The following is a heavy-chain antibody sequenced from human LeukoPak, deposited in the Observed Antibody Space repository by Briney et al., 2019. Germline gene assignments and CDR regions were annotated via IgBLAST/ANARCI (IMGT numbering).Heavy chain of an antibody. V-gene: IGHV3-13*04. D-gene: IGHD4-17*01. J-gene: IGHJ2*01. CDR3: ARAAYDYGDYGHWYFDL. CDR2: IGTAGDT. CDR1: GFTFSSYD. Sequence: GGSLRLSCAASGFTFSSYDMHWVRQATGKGLEWVSAIGTAGDTYYPGSVKGRFTISRENAKNSLYLQMNSLRAGDTAVYYCARAAYDYGDYGHWYFDLWSRGTLVTVSS.